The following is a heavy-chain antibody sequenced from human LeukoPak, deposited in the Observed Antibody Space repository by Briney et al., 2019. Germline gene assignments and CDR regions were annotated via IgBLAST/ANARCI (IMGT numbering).Heavy chain of an antibody. J-gene: IGHJ4*02. Sequence: GGSLRLSCAASGFTFTNVWMSWVRQAPGKGLEWVGRIKRKTDGGTTDYAAPVRGRFTISRDDSKNTLYLQMNNLKTEDTAVYYCTTDASPCCTNGVCYTGGNFDYWGQGTLVTVSS. CDR1: GFTFTNVW. CDR3: TTDASPCCTNGVCYTGGNFDY. D-gene: IGHD2-8*01. V-gene: IGHV3-15*01. CDR2: IKRKTDGGTT.